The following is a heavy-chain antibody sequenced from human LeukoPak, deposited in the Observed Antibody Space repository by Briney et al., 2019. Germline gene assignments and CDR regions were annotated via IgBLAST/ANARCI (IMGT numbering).Heavy chain of an antibody. CDR3: ARRGYFDASGLDH. D-gene: IGHD3-22*01. J-gene: IGHJ4*02. CDR2: IYYSGST. Sequence: WETLSLTCTVSHGSINSYYWSWLRQPPGKGLEWIGYIYYSGSTNYNPSLKSRVTISLDTSKNQLSLKLSSVTAADTAVYFCARRGYFDASGLDHWGQGTLVTVSS. CDR1: HGSINSYY. V-gene: IGHV4-59*01.